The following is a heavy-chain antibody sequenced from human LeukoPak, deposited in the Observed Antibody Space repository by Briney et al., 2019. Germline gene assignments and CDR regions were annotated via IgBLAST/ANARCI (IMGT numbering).Heavy chain of an antibody. Sequence: PGGSLRLSCAASGFTVSSNYMSWVRQAPGKGLEWVSVIYSGGSTYYADSVKGRFTISRDNSKNTLYLQMNSLRAEDTAVYYCARSGCSSTSCYPQPDYFDYWGQGTLVTVSS. CDR3: ARSGCSSTSCYPQPDYFDY. CDR2: IYSGGST. V-gene: IGHV3-53*01. J-gene: IGHJ4*02. CDR1: GFTVSSNY. D-gene: IGHD2-2*01.